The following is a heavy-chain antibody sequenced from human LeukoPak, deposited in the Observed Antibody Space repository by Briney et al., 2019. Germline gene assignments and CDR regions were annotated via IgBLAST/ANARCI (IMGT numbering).Heavy chain of an antibody. CDR1: GGSISSYS. Sequence: SETLSLTCTVSGGSISSYSWSWIRQSPGKGLEWIAYINYSGSTNYNPSLKSRASISVDTSKNQFSLELSSVTAADTAVYYCAGGRVWLAFDSWGQGALVTVSS. CDR3: AGGRVWLAFDS. V-gene: IGHV4-59*01. D-gene: IGHD5-18*01. J-gene: IGHJ4*02. CDR2: INYSGST.